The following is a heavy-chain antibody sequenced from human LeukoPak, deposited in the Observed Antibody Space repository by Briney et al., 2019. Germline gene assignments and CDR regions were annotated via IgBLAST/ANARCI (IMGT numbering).Heavy chain of an antibody. CDR1: GFTFSSYG. CDR3: AKDRYSSGPKYFQH. D-gene: IGHD6-19*01. V-gene: IGHV3-30*18. Sequence: GGSLRLSCAASGFTFSSYGMHWVRQAPGKGLEWVAVISYDGSNKYYADSVKGRFTISRDNSKNTLYLQMNGLRAEDTAVYYCAKDRYSSGPKYFQHWGQGTLVTVSS. CDR2: ISYDGSNK. J-gene: IGHJ1*01.